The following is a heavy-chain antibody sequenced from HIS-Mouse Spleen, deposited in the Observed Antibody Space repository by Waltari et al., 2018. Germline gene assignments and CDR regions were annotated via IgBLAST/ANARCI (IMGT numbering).Heavy chain of an antibody. D-gene: IGHD3-10*01. Sequence: EVQLVESGGGLVKPGGSLRLSCAASGFTFSNAWLSWVRQARGAGRGWVARSTSQAECGTTDYTAPVKGRFTISRDDSKNTLYLQMNSLKTEDTAVYYCTTELLWFGELAAFDIWGQGTMVTVSS. CDR2: STSQAECGTT. J-gene: IGHJ3*02. CDR3: TTELLWFGELAAFDI. CDR1: GFTFSNAW. V-gene: IGHV3-15*01.